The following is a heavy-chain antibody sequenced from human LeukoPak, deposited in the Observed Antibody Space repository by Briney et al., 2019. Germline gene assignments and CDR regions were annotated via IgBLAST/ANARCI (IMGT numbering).Heavy chain of an antibody. D-gene: IGHD1-26*01. Sequence: PGGSLRLSCAASGFTFSSYWMSWVRQAPGKGLERVANIKQDGSEKYYVDSVKGRFTISRDNAKNSLYLQMNSLRAEDTAVYYCARGYSGSYYYFDYWGQGTLVTVSS. CDR3: ARGYSGSYYYFDY. CDR1: GFTFSSYW. J-gene: IGHJ4*02. CDR2: IKQDGSEK. V-gene: IGHV3-7*01.